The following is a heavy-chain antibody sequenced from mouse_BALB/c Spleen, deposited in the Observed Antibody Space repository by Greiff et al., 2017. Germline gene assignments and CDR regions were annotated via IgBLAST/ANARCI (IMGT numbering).Heavy chain of an antibody. Sequence: LQQSGSELVRPGASVKLSCKASGYTFTSYWMHWVKQRHGQGLEWIGNIYPGSGSTNYDEKFKSKGTLTVDTSSSTAYMHLSSLTSEDSAVYYCTRSEGGNYYFDYWGQGTTLTVSS. CDR3: TRSEGGNYYFDY. CDR2: IYPGSGST. D-gene: IGHD2-1*01. CDR1: GYTFTSYW. J-gene: IGHJ2*01. V-gene: IGHV1S22*01.